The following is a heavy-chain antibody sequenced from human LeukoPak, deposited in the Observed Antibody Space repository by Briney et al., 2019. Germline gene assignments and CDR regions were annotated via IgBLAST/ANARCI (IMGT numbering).Heavy chain of an antibody. CDR1: GGSISSSSYY. V-gene: IGHV4-39*01. Sequence: PSETLSLTCTVSGGSISSSSYYWGWIRQPPGKGLEWIGSIYYSGSTYYNPSLKSRVTISVDTSKNQFSLKLSSVTAADTAVYYCARRVVWGSGSYYNPRFDPWGQGTLVTVSS. CDR3: ARRVVWGSGSYYNPRFDP. D-gene: IGHD3-10*01. CDR2: IYYSGST. J-gene: IGHJ5*02.